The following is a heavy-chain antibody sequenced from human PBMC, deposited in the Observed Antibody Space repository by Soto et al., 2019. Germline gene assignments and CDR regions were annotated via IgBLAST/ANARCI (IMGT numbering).Heavy chain of an antibody. D-gene: IGHD3-9*01. CDR3: AKEQVDYDILTGSSNVCDY. J-gene: IGHJ4*02. Sequence: QVQLVESGGGVVQPGRSLRLSCAASGFTFSSYGMHWVRQAPGKGLEWVAVISYDGSNKYYADSVKGRFTISRDNSKNTLYRQMNSLRAEDTAVYYCAKEQVDYDILTGSSNVCDYWGQGTLVTVSS. CDR2: ISYDGSNK. CDR1: GFTFSSYG. V-gene: IGHV3-30*18.